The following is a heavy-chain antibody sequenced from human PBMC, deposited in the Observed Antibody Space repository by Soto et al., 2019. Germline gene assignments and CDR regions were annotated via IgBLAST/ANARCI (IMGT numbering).Heavy chain of an antibody. D-gene: IGHD3-3*01. Sequence: SETLSLTCTVSGGSISSGDYYWSWIRQPPGKGLEWIGYIYYSGSTYYNPSLKSRVTISVGTSKNQFSLKLSSVTAADTAVYYCATLRRGDYDFWSGYHLYGMDVWGQGTTVTVSS. CDR3: ATLRRGDYDFWSGYHLYGMDV. CDR2: IYYSGST. CDR1: GGSISSGDYY. J-gene: IGHJ6*02. V-gene: IGHV4-30-4*01.